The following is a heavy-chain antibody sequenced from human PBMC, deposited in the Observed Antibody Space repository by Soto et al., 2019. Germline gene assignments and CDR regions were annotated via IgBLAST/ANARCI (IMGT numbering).Heavy chain of an antibody. Sequence: GGSLRLSCAASGFTFSSYAMSWVRQAPGKGLEWVSAISGSVGSTYYADSVKGRFTISRDNSKNTLYLQMNSLRAEDTAVYYCAKGNVTTGYYGMVVWCQGTRVTFSS. J-gene: IGHJ6*02. CDR1: GFTFSSYA. V-gene: IGHV3-23*01. CDR3: AKGNVTTGYYGMVV. CDR2: ISGSVGST. D-gene: IGHD4-17*01.